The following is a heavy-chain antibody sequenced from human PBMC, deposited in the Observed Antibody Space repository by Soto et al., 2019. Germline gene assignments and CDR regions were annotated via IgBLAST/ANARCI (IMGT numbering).Heavy chain of an antibody. D-gene: IGHD3-9*01. V-gene: IGHV3-30-3*01. CDR1: GFTFSSYA. Sequence: GGSLRLSCAASGFTFSSYAMHWVRQAPGKGLGWVALISYDGSDKDYADSVKGRFTISRDNSKNTLYLQMNSLRAEDTAVYYCAKDRLRNDILTGPPDYWGQGTLVTVSS. CDR2: ISYDGSDK. CDR3: AKDRLRNDILTGPPDY. J-gene: IGHJ4*02.